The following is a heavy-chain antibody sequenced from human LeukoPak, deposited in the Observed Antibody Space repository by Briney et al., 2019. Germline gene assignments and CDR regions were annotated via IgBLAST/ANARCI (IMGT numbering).Heavy chain of an antibody. CDR2: IYYSGST. V-gene: IGHV4-39*07. D-gene: IGHD4-17*01. CDR1: GFTFNNYG. J-gene: IGHJ4*02. CDR3: ARSYGDPGVFDY. Sequence: PGGSLRLSCAASGFTFNNYGMHWVRQAPGKGLEWIGSIYYSGSTYYNPSLKSRVTISVDTSKNQFSLKLSSVTAADTAVYYCARSYGDPGVFDYWGQGTLVTVSS.